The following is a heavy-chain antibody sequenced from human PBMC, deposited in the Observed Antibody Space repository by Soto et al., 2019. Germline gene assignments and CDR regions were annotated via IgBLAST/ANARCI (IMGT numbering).Heavy chain of an antibody. CDR3: ARKLWGGMGAFDI. D-gene: IGHD5-18*01. CDR2: IYYRGST. CDR1: GGSISSYY. J-gene: IGHJ3*02. Sequence: PWETLSLTCTVSGGSISSYYWSWIRQLPGKGLEWIGYIYYRGSTNYNPSLKSRVTISVDTSKNQFSLKLSSVTAADTAVYYCARKLWGGMGAFDIWGQGTMVTVSS. V-gene: IGHV4-59*01.